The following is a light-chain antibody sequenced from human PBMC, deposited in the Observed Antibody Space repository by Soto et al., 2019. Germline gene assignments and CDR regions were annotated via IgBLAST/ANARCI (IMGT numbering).Light chain of an antibody. CDR3: QQYGSSRGT. J-gene: IGKJ1*01. CDR2: GAS. Sequence: EIALTQSPGTLSLSPGERATLSRRASQSVSSSYLAWYQQKPGQAPRLLIYGASSRATGIPDRFSGSGSGTDFTLTISRLEPEDFAVYYCQQYGSSRGTFGQGTKVEIK. V-gene: IGKV3-20*01. CDR1: QSVSSSY.